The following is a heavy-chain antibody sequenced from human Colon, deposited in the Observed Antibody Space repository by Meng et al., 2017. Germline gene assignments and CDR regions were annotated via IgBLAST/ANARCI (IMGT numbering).Heavy chain of an antibody. D-gene: IGHD3-3*01. CDR3: AKDITRFGAATGGSDD. CDR1: GYIVTSDA. V-gene: IGHV1-3*05. CDR2: IKTGNGNT. J-gene: IGHJ4*02. Sequence: QVELAQSGAEEKKRGAAESVARKAAGYIVTSDAMRWVRQAPGQKLEWMGWIKTGNGNTRYSEKFQDRVSITRDTYATTVYMELSGLRSEDTAVYYCAKDITRFGAATGGSDDWGQGTLVTVSS.